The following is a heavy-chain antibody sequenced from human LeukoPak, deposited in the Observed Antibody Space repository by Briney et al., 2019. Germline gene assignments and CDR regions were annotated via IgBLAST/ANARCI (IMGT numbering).Heavy chain of an antibody. Sequence: PGGSLRLSCAASGFTFSSYAMSWVRQAPGKGLEWVSAISGSGGSTYYADSVKGRFTISRDNSKNTLYLQMNSLRAEDTAVYHRAKGRITIFGVTPDFDYWGQGTLVTVSS. CDR2: ISGSGGST. CDR1: GFTFSSYA. CDR3: AKGRITIFGVTPDFDY. D-gene: IGHD3-3*01. J-gene: IGHJ4*02. V-gene: IGHV3-23*01.